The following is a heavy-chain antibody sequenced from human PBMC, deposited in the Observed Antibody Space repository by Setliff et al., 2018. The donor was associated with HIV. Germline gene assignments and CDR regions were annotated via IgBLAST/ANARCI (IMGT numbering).Heavy chain of an antibody. D-gene: IGHD3-3*01. J-gene: IGHJ4*02. V-gene: IGHV3-23*01. CDR2: ISGSGGST. CDR3: AKPRRYNTYYFDH. Sequence: PGGSLRLSCAASGFTFSSSVMSWVRQAPGKGLEWVSFISGSGGSTEYADSVKGRFTVSRDNSKNRLYLQMNSLRVEDTAGYYCAKPRRYNTYYFDHWGQGTLVTVSS. CDR1: GFTFSSSV.